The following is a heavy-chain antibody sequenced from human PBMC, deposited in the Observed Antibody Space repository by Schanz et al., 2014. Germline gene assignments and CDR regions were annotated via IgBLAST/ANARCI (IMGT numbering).Heavy chain of an antibody. CDR3: ARGGAYRSPSPVFYFDY. CDR1: GYIFTSYS. CDR2: INPSGVST. Sequence: QVHLVQSGAEVKKPGASVKVSCKASGYIFTSYSMHWVRQAPGQALEWLGIINPSGVSTSSAQEFQGRFTMTRDTSTGTLQMELSRLRSEDTAVYYCARGGAYRSPSPVFYFDYWGQGTLVTVSS. D-gene: IGHD6-6*01. J-gene: IGHJ4*02. V-gene: IGHV1-46*01.